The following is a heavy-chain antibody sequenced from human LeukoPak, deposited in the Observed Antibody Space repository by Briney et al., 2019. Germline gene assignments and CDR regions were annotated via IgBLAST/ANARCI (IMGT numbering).Heavy chain of an antibody. CDR2: IYTSGST. V-gene: IGHV4-61*02. CDR1: GGSISSGSYY. D-gene: IGHD3-10*01. Sequence: SETLSLTCTVSGGSISSGSYYWSWIRQPAGKGLEWIGPIYTSGSTNYNPSLKSRVTISVDTSKNQFSLKLSSVTAADTAVYYCARDPESFIWFGKTNWFDPWGQGTLVTVSS. J-gene: IGHJ5*02. CDR3: ARDPESFIWFGKTNWFDP.